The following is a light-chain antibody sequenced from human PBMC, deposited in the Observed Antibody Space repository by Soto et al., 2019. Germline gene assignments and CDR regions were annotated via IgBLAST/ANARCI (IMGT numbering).Light chain of an antibody. V-gene: IGKV1-5*03. Sequence: DIQMTQSPSTLSGSVGDRVTITCRASQTISSWLAWYQQKPGKAPKLLIYKASSLESGVPSRFSGSGSGTEFSLTIRGLQPDDFATYYCQQYDYSRTFGQGTKVDIK. CDR1: QTISSW. J-gene: IGKJ1*01. CDR2: KAS. CDR3: QQYDYSRT.